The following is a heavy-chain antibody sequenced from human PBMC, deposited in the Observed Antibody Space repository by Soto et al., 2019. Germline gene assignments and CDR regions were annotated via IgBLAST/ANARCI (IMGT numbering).Heavy chain of an antibody. CDR3: ARDFCGRDGCKAPIDAFDI. D-gene: IGHD3-3*01. J-gene: IGHJ3*02. CDR2: ISYDGSNK. V-gene: IGHV3-30-3*01. CDR1: GFTFSSYA. Sequence: GGSLRLSCAASGFTFSSYAMHWVRQAPGKGLEWVAVISYDGSNKYYADSVKGRFTISRDNSKNTLYLQMNSLRAEDTAVYYCARDFCGRDGCKAPIDAFDIWGQGTMVTVSS.